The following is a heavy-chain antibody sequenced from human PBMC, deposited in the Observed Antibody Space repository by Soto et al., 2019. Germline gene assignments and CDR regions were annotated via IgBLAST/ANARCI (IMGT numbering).Heavy chain of an antibody. V-gene: IGHV3-15*01. D-gene: IGHD2-15*01. CDR3: TTGLIYCSGGSCYV. CDR1: GFTFSNAW. CDR2: IKSKTDGGTT. Sequence: EVQLVEAGGGLVKPGGSLRLSCAASGFTFSNAWMSWVRQAPGKGLEWVGRIKSKTDGGTTDYAAVVKGRFTISRDDSKNTLYLQMTSLKTEDTAVYYCTTGLIYCSGGSCYVWGQGTLVTVSS. J-gene: IGHJ4*02.